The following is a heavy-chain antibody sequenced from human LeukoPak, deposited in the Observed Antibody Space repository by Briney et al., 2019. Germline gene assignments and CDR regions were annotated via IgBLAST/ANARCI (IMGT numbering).Heavy chain of an antibody. CDR1: GFTFRDYY. D-gene: IGHD2-2*02. CDR2: ISSSGSTI. J-gene: IGHJ3*02. CDR3: ASSSGYCSSTSCYSAFDI. Sequence: GGSLRLSCAASGFTFRDYYMSWIRQAPGKGLEWVSYISSSGSTIYYADSVKGRFTISRDNAKNSLYLQMNSLRAEDTAVYYCASSSGYCSSTSCYSAFDIWGQGTMVTVSS. V-gene: IGHV3-11*01.